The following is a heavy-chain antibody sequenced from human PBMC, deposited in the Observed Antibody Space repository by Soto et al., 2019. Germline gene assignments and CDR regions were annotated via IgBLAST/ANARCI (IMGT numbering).Heavy chain of an antibody. CDR3: ARGYYYDSSANFDY. Sequence: EVQLVESGGGLVQPGGSLRLSCAASGFTFSSYSMNWVRQAPGQGLEWVSYISFSSSTIYYADSVKGRFTISRDNAKNSLYLQMNSLRDEDTAVYYCARGYYYDSSANFDYWGQGTLVTVSS. CDR2: ISFSSSTI. D-gene: IGHD3-22*01. CDR1: GFTFSSYS. V-gene: IGHV3-48*02. J-gene: IGHJ4*02.